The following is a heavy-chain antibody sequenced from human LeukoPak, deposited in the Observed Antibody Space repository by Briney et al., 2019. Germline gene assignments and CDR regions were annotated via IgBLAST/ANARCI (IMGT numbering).Heavy chain of an antibody. Sequence: GGSLRLSRVASGFTFSSYYMAWVRQAPGKGLEWVANINLDGSDKYYVDSVKGRFTISRDNAKNSLFLQMNSLRAEDTAVYHCAREVAVGIGAYNYWGQGTLVTVSS. V-gene: IGHV3-7*01. D-gene: IGHD6-13*01. CDR1: GFTFSSYY. CDR3: AREVAVGIGAYNY. J-gene: IGHJ4*02. CDR2: INLDGSDK.